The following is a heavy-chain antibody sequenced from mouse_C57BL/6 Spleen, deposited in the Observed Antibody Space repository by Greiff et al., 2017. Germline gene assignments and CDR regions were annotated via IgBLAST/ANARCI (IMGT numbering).Heavy chain of an antibody. Sequence: EVHLVESGGDLVKPGGSLKLSCAASGFTFSSYGMSWVRQTPDKRLEWVATISSGGSYTYYPASVKGRFTISRDNAKNTLYLQMSSLKSEDTAMYYCARLKFAMDDWGPGTSVTVSS. CDR2: ISSGGSYT. CDR1: GFTFSSYG. CDR3: ARLKFAMDD. V-gene: IGHV5-6*01. J-gene: IGHJ4*01.